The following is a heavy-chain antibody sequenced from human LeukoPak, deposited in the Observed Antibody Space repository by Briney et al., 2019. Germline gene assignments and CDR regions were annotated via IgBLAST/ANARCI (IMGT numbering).Heavy chain of an antibody. Sequence: PSETLSLTCTVSGGSISSSSYYWGWIRQPPGKGLEWIGSIYYSGSTYYNPSLKSRVTISVDTSKNQFSLKLSSVTAADTAVYYCARVAGVSRGFDYWGQGTLVTVSS. CDR1: GGSISSSSYY. V-gene: IGHV4-39*01. CDR3: ARVAGVSRGFDY. CDR2: IYYSGST. J-gene: IGHJ4*02. D-gene: IGHD3-3*01.